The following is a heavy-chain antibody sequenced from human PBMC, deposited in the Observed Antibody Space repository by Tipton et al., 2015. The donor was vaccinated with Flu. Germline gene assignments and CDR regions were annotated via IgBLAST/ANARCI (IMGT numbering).Heavy chain of an antibody. J-gene: IGHJ4*02. Sequence: SLRLSCAASGFTFSTYWMSWVRQAPGKGLEWVANINQGGDEKYYVDSVKGRFTISRDNPKNSLYLQMNSLRAEDTAVYCCARTRGGYCTATACFADYFDYWGQGALVTVSS. CDR2: INQGGDEK. V-gene: IGHV3-7*01. D-gene: IGHD2-8*02. CDR1: GFTFSTYW. CDR3: ARTRGGYCTATACFADYFDY.